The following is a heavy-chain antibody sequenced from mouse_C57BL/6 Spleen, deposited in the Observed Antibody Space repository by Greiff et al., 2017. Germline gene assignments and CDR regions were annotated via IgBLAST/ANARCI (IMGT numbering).Heavy chain of an antibody. V-gene: IGHV1-39*01. CDR2: INPNYGTT. D-gene: IGHD1-1*01. CDR3: ARSPYYGSSQYYLDY. J-gene: IGHJ2*01. CDR1: GYSFTDYN. Sequence: HLVESGPELVKPGASVKISCKASGYSFTDYNMNWVKQSNGKSLEWIGVINPNYGTTSYNQKFKGKATLTVDQSSSTAYMQLNSLTSEDSAVYYCARSPYYGSSQYYLDYWGQGTTLTVSS.